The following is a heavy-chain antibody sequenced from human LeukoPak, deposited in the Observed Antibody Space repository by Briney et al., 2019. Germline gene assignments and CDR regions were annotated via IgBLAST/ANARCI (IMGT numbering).Heavy chain of an antibody. Sequence: GGSLRLSCAASGFTFSNYGMNWARQAPGKGLEWISYISSSSSTMYYADSVKGRFTISRDNAENSLYLQMNSLRDEDTAVYYCARDFPAAIFAPHGMDVWGQGTTVTVSS. J-gene: IGHJ6*02. CDR1: GFTFSNYG. D-gene: IGHD2-2*01. CDR3: ARDFPAAIFAPHGMDV. V-gene: IGHV3-48*02. CDR2: ISSSSSTM.